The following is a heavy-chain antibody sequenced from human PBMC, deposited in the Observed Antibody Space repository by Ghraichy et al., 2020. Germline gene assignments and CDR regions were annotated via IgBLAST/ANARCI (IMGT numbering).Heavy chain of an antibody. CDR2: IKQDGSER. CDR1: GFTFSFYW. J-gene: IGHJ4*02. Sequence: GGSLRLSCAASGFTFSFYWMTWVRQAPGKGLEWVANIKQDGSERYYVDSVKGRFTISRDNAKNSLYLQMNSLRAEDTAVYYCARASPITHGDYGDYWGQGTLVTVSS. V-gene: IGHV3-7*03. D-gene: IGHD4-17*01. CDR3: ARASPITHGDYGDY.